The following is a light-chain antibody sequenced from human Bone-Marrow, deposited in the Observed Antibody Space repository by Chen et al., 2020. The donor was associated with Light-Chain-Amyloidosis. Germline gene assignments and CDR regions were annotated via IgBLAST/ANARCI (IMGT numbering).Light chain of an antibody. CDR2: RDT. CDR3: QSADSSGTYEVI. J-gene: IGLJ2*01. Sequence: SYELTQPPSVSVSPGQTARITCYGDDLPTKYAYWYQQQPGQAPVLVIHRDTERPSGISERFSGSSSGTTATLTISGVQAEDEADYHCQSADSSGTYEVIFGGGTKLTVL. CDR1: DLPTKY. V-gene: IGLV3-25*03.